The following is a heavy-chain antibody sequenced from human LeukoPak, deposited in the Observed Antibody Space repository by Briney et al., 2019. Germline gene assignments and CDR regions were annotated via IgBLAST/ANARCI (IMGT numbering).Heavy chain of an antibody. J-gene: IGHJ4*02. V-gene: IGHV3-30*02. CDR1: GFTFSSYG. D-gene: IGHD6-13*01. Sequence: PGGSLRLSCAASGFTFSSYGMHWVRQAPGKGLEWVAFIRYDGSNKYYADSVKGRFTISRDNSKNTLYLQMNSLRAEDTAVYYCARGLYSSSSLPDYWGQGTLVTVSS. CDR3: ARGLYSSSSLPDY. CDR2: IRYDGSNK.